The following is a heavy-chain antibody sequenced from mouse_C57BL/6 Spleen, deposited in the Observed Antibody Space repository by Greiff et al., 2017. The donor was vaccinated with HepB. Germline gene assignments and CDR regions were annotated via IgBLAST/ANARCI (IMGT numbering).Heavy chain of an antibody. CDR2: ISSGSSTI. D-gene: IGHD1-1*01. CDR3: ARRYGSSYEAMDY. Sequence: EVMLVESGGGLVKPGGSLKLSCAASGFTFSDYGMHWVRQAPEKGLEWVAYISSGSSTIYYADTVKGRFTISRDNAKNTLFLQMTSLRSEDTAMYYCARRYGSSYEAMDYWGQGTSVTVSS. V-gene: IGHV5-17*01. CDR1: GFTFSDYG. J-gene: IGHJ4*01.